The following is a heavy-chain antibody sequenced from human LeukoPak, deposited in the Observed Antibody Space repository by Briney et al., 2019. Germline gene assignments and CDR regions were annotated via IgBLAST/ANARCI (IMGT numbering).Heavy chain of an antibody. J-gene: IGHJ5*02. CDR3: ARAPWGYQFDP. D-gene: IGHD3-16*01. V-gene: IGHV4-61*01. CDR1: GGSLDSGNYF. Sequence: PETLSLTCTVSGGSLDSGNYFWNWIRQPPGKGLEWIGYIYYSGSTNYNPSLKSRVTISVDTSKNQFSLKLSSVTAADTAVYYCARAPWGYQFDPWGQGTLVTVSS. CDR2: IYYSGST.